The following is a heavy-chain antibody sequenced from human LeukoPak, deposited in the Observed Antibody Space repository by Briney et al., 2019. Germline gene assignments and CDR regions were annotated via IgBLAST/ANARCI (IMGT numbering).Heavy chain of an antibody. J-gene: IGHJ4*02. D-gene: IGHD5-18*01. CDR2: ISSSGNTI. CDR3: AKRGYSYGYGPYYLDY. Sequence: GGSLRLSCAASGFTFSSYEMNWVRQAPGKGLEWVSYISSSGNTIYYADSVKGRFTISRDNAKNSLYLQMNSLRAEDTAVYYCAKRGYSYGYGPYYLDYWGQGTLVTVSS. V-gene: IGHV3-48*03. CDR1: GFTFSSYE.